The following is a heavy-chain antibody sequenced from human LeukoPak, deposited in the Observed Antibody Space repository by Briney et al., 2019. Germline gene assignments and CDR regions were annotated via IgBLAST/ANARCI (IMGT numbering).Heavy chain of an antibody. J-gene: IGHJ6*04. Sequence: SVKVSCKASGDTFSTYAFNWVRQAPGQGLEWTGGIVPISDTTNYAQTLQGRVMITADKSTNTVYMELSSLTSEDTGVYYCARGASVRVVPMSYYYAMDVWGEGTTVIVSS. CDR2: IVPISDTT. V-gene: IGHV1-69*06. D-gene: IGHD2-2*01. CDR3: ARGASVRVVPMSYYYAMDV. CDR1: GDTFSTYA.